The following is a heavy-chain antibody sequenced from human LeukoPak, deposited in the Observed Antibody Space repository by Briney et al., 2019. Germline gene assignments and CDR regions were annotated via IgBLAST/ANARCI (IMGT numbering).Heavy chain of an antibody. CDR3: ARVREELLWFGESNAFDI. J-gene: IGHJ3*02. Sequence: GSSVKVSCKASGGTFSSYAISWVRQAPGQGLEWMGWMNPNSGNTGYAQKFQGRVTMTRNTSISTAYMELSSLRSEDTAVYYCARVREELLWFGESNAFDIWGQGTMVTVSS. CDR1: GGTFSSYA. CDR2: MNPNSGNT. V-gene: IGHV1-8*02. D-gene: IGHD3-10*01.